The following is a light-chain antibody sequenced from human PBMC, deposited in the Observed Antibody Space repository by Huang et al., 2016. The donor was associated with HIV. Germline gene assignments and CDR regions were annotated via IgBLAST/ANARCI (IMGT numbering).Light chain of an antibody. CDR3: QKYNSAPWT. CDR2: AAS. J-gene: IGKJ1*01. CDR1: QGISNY. V-gene: IGKV1-27*01. Sequence: DIQMTQSPSSLSASVGDRVTITCRASQGISNYLAWYQQNPGKVPKLLIFAASTLQSGVPSRFSGSGSGTDFTLTINSLQPEDVATYYCQKYNSAPWTFGQGTKVEIK.